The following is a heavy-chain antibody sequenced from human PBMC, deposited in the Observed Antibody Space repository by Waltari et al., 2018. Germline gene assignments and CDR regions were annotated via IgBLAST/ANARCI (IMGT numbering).Heavy chain of an antibody. Sequence: QERLVESGGDVVPPVKSLRLSCGGAGSIFRTSGVLWVRLAAGRGLEWVAVVSCDGSNKFYADTEKARFINTRDNSKITGSLQMYSLRPDDAAVYDCAKDDAVSRANYYPSDLFYFKSWGQGTRVAVSS. CDR1: GSIFRTSG. CDR3: AKDDAVSRANYYPSDLFYFKS. CDR2: VSCDGSNK. J-gene: IGHJ4*02. D-gene: IGHD1-26*01. V-gene: IGHV3-30*18.